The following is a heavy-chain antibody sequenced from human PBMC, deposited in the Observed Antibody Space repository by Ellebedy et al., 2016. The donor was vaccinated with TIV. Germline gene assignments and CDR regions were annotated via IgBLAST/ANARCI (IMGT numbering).Heavy chain of an antibody. J-gene: IGHJ4*02. CDR1: EFTVSSNY. CDR3: ARREFYDSSAYLRDY. V-gene: IGHV3-53*01. D-gene: IGHD3-22*01. CDR2: IYGDGSA. Sequence: GESLKISCAASEFTVSSNYMSWVRQAPGKGLEWVSLIYGDGSAYYADSVKGRFTISRDDSKNTLYLQMNSLRAEDTAVYYCARREFYDSSAYLRDYWGQGTLVTVSS.